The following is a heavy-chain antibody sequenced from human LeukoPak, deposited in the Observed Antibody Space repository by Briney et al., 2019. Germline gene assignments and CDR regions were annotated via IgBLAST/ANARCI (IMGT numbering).Heavy chain of an antibody. D-gene: IGHD6-19*01. V-gene: IGHV4-59*05. Sequence: SETLSLTCTVSGGSISSYYWSWVRQPPGKGLEWIGSIYYSGSTYYNPSLKSRVTISIDTSKNQFSLKLSSVTAADTAVYYCAKTSSGWEDWGQGTLVTVSS. CDR1: GGSISSYY. CDR2: IYYSGST. J-gene: IGHJ4*02. CDR3: AKTSSGWED.